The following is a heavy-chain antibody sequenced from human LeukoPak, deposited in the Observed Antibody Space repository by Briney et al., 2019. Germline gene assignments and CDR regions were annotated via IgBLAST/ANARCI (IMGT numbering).Heavy chain of an antibody. CDR3: ARAGDIVVVVSSYDY. CDR1: GFTFSSYS. Sequence: GGSLRLSCAASGFTFSSYSMNWVRQAPGKGLEWVAIILHDGSDKYYADSVKGRFTVSRDNSKNTLYLQMNSLSANDTALYYCARAGDIVVVVSSYDYWGQGTLVTVSS. J-gene: IGHJ4*02. V-gene: IGHV3-30*03. CDR2: ILHDGSDK. D-gene: IGHD2-15*01.